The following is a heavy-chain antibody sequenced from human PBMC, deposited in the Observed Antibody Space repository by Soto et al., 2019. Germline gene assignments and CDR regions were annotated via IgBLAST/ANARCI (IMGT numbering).Heavy chain of an antibody. V-gene: IGHV3-9*01. D-gene: IGHD5-18*01. Sequence: EVQLEESGGALVQPGRSLRLSCAASGFTFDDYAMYWVRQVLGKGLEWVSSISWNSGNIGYAYSVKGRFTTSRDNAETSLYLQMNSLSPEDTALYYCVRSKGGYSYGTPFDYWGQGTLVTVSS. CDR3: VRSKGGYSYGTPFDY. J-gene: IGHJ4*02. CDR2: ISWNSGNI. CDR1: GFTFDDYA.